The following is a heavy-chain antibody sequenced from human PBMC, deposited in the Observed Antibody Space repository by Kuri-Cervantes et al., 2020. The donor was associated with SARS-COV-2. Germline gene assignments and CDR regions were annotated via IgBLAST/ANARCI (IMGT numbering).Heavy chain of an antibody. CDR2: IYSGGST. V-gene: IGHV3-66*01. J-gene: IGHJ6*02. D-gene: IGHD1-26*01. CDR3: ASSGSPYYYYGMDV. CDR1: GFTVSSNY. Sequence: GESLKISCAASGFTVSSNYTSWVRQAPGKGLEWVSVIYSGGSTYYADSVKGRFTISRDNSKNTLYLQMNSLRAEDTAVYYCASSGSPYYYYGMDVWGQGTTVTVSS.